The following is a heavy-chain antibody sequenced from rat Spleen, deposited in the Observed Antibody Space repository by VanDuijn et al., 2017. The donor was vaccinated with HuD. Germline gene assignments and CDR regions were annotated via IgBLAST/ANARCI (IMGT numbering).Heavy chain of an antibody. CDR3: TTDTFYDGSYYPGGFDY. J-gene: IGHJ2*01. V-gene: IGHV5-31*01. D-gene: IGHD1-12*02. CDR2: INYDGRRP. Sequence: EVQLVESGGGLVQPGRSLKLSCVASGFTFNKYWMTWIRQAPGKGLEWVATINYDGRRPFYRDSVKGRFTISRDNAKRTLYLQMDSLRSEDTATYYCTTDTFYDGSYYPGGFDYWGQGVMVTVSS. CDR1: GFTFNKYW.